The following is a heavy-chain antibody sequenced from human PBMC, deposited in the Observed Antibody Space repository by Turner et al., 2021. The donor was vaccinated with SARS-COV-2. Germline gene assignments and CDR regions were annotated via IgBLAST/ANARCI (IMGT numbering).Heavy chain of an antibody. CDR1: GGSISSSSYY. CDR3: ARHWEVAAAAYLARFDP. CDR2: IYYSGRT. D-gene: IGHD6-13*01. J-gene: IGHJ5*02. Sequence: QLQLQESGPGLVKPSETLSLTCTVPGGSISSSSYYWGWIRQPPGKGLEWIGSIYYSGRTYYNPSLKSRVTISVDTSKNQFSLKLTSVTAADTAVYFCARHWEVAAAAYLARFDPWGQGTLVTVSS. V-gene: IGHV4-39*01.